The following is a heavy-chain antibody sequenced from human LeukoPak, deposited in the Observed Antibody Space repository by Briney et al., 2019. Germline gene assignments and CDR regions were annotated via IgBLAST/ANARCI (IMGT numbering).Heavy chain of an antibody. CDR3: AKDRRGCSGTSCYYRFDY. D-gene: IGHD2-2*01. Sequence: GGSLRLSCAASGFTFSSYAMSWVPQAPGKGLEGASAISDSGGSTYYADSVKGRFTISRDNSMNTVNLQMNSLRAEDTAVYYCAKDRRGCSGTSCYYRFDYWGQGTLVTVSS. J-gene: IGHJ4*02. CDR1: GFTFSSYA. V-gene: IGHV3-23*01. CDR2: ISDSGGST.